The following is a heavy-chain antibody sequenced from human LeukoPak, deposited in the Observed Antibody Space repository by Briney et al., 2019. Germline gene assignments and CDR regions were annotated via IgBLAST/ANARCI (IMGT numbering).Heavy chain of an antibody. V-gene: IGHV3-66*01. J-gene: IGHJ6*02. CDR3: ARVAAAGYYYYYGMDV. Sequence: GGSLRLSCAASGFTVSSNYMSWVRQAPGKGLEWVSVIYSGGSTYYADSVKGRSTISRDNSKNTLYLQMNSLRAEDTAVYYCARVAAAGYYYYYGMDVWGQGTTVTVSS. CDR1: GFTVSSNY. D-gene: IGHD6-13*01. CDR2: IYSGGST.